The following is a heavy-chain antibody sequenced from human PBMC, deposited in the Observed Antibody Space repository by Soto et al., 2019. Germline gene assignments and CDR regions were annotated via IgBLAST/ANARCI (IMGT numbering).Heavy chain of an antibody. CDR1: GFTICSYA. J-gene: IGHJ4*02. CDR3: AKDGITIFGVLRVDY. CDR2: ISGSGGST. D-gene: IGHD3-3*01. Sequence: PWGSLRLSRAAAGFTICSYAVSCDRKAPGKGLEWVSAISGSGGSTYYADSVKGRFTISRDNSKNTLYLQMNSLRAEDTAVYYCAKDGITIFGVLRVDYWGQGTLVTVSS. V-gene: IGHV3-23*01.